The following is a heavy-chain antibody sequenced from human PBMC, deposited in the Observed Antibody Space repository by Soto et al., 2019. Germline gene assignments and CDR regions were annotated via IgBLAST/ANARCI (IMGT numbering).Heavy chain of an antibody. D-gene: IGHD4-17*01. V-gene: IGHV4-39*01. CDR3: ARQVYGDYSGGNWFDP. CDR2: ISHDGHA. Sequence: PSETLSLTCSLLGDSISDTRYYWGWIRQSPEKGLEWIGSISHDGHAYYNPSLKRRVTLFADTSRNQFSLKIKSVTVADTALYFCARQVYGDYSGGNWFDPWGQGAMVTVSS. CDR1: GDSISDTRYY. J-gene: IGHJ5*02.